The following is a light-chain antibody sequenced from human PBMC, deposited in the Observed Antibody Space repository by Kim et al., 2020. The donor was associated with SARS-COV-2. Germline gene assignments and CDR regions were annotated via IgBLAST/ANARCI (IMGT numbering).Light chain of an antibody. V-gene: IGLV6-57*03. CDR1: SGSIASNY. CDR2: EDD. CDR3: QSYDSSNPLWV. J-gene: IGLJ3*02. Sequence: NFMLTQPHSVSESPGKTVTISCTRSSGSIASNYVQWYQQRPGSAPTTVIYEDDQRPSGVPDRFSGSIDSSSNSASLTISGLKTEDEADYYCQSYDSSNPLWVFGGWTQLTVL.